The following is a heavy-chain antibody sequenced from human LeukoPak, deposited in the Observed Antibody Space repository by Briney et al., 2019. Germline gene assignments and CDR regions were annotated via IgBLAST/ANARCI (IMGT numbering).Heavy chain of an antibody. CDR3: AKVDYDFWSGYPGGPDY. Sequence: GGSLRLSCAASGFTFSSYAMSWVRQAPGKGLEWVSAISGSGGSTYYADSVKGRFTISRDNSKNTLYLQMNSLRAEDTAVYYCAKVDYDFWSGYPGGPDYWGQGTLIIVSS. CDR1: GFTFSSYA. CDR2: ISGSGGST. J-gene: IGHJ4*02. D-gene: IGHD3-3*01. V-gene: IGHV3-23*01.